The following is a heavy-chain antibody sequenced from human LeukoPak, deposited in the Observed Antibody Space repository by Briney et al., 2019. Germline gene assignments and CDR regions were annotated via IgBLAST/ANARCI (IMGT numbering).Heavy chain of an antibody. D-gene: IGHD3-10*01. J-gene: IGHJ5*02. CDR2: MFHSGST. CDR1: GGSISTSSYY. V-gene: IGHV4-39*01. CDR3: VRAYGSGSYFHWFDP. Sequence: SETLSLTCTVSGGSISTSSYYWGWIRQPPGKGLEWIGSMFHSGSTYDNPSLRSRVTISVDTSKNQFSLKLSSATAADTAVYYCVRAYGSGSYFHWFDPWGQGTLVTVSS.